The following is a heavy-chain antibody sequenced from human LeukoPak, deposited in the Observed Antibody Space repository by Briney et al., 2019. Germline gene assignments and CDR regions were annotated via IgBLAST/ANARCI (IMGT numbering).Heavy chain of an antibody. CDR2: ISGSGGGT. J-gene: IGHJ4*02. CDR1: GFTFSSYA. D-gene: IGHD6-19*01. V-gene: IGHV3-23*01. Sequence: PAGGSLRLSCAASGFTFSSYAMSWVRQAPGKGLEWVSAISGSGGGTYYADSVKGRFTISRDNSKNTLYLQMNSLSTEDTAVYYCAKTTTGYSSGRYPGWPVDYWGQGTLVTVSS. CDR3: AKTTTGYSSGRYPGWPVDY.